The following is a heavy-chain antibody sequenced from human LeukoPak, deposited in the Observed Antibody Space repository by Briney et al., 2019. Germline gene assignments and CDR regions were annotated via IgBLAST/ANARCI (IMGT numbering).Heavy chain of an antibody. CDR2: IYSAGGT. CDR3: ARFLGRITISGVVPYGMDV. Sequence: PGGSLGLSCAASGFTVSSNYMTWVRQAPGKGLEWVSLIYSAGGTYYTDSVKGRFTISRHSSKNTLYLQMNSLRGEDTAVYYCARFLGRITISGVVPYGMDVWGQGTTVTVSS. V-gene: IGHV3-53*04. CDR1: GFTVSSNY. D-gene: IGHD3-3*01. J-gene: IGHJ6*02.